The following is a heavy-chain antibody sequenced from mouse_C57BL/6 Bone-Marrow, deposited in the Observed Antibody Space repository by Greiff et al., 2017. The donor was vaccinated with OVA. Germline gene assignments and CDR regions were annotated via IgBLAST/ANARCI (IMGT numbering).Heavy chain of an antibody. J-gene: IGHJ2*01. CDR2: IDPSDSYT. Sequence: QVQLQQPGAELVKPGASVKLSCKASGYTFTSYWMQWVKQRPGQGLEWIGEIDPSDSYTNYNQKFKGKATLTVDKSSSTAYMELRSLTSEDSAVYYCARGDRHSNFYFDYWGQGTTLTVSS. V-gene: IGHV1-50*01. CDR1: GYTFTSYW. CDR3: ARGDRHSNFYFDY. D-gene: IGHD2-5*01.